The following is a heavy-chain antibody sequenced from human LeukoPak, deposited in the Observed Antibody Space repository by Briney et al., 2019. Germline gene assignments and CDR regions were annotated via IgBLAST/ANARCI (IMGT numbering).Heavy chain of an antibody. Sequence: GGSLRLSCAVSGLIFRSYWMSWVRQAPGKGLEWVANINQDGSEKYFVDSVKGRFTISRDNAKNSLHLQMNTLGAEDTAVYYCARERDGRFFDYWGQGTLVTVSS. CDR2: INQDGSEK. J-gene: IGHJ4*02. CDR3: ARERDGRFFDY. D-gene: IGHD5-24*01. CDR1: GLIFRSYW. V-gene: IGHV3-7*01.